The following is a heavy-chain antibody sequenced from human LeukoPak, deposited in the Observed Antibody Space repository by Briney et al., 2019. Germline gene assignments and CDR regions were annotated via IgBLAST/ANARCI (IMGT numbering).Heavy chain of an antibody. CDR3: AKSLVVGDDSFDY. D-gene: IGHD2-15*01. V-gene: IGHV3-23*01. CDR2: ISASGGST. Sequence: GGSLRLSCEASGFTFSAYTMNWVRQAPGKGLEWVSAISASGGSTYYADSVKGRFTISRDNSKNTLSLQMNSLRAEDTAVYYCAKSLVVGDDSFDYWGQGTLVTVSS. CDR1: GFTFSAYT. J-gene: IGHJ4*02.